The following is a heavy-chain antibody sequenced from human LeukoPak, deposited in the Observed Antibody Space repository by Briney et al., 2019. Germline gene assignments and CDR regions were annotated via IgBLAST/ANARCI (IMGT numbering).Heavy chain of an antibody. V-gene: IGHV3-23*01. CDR1: GFTFSSYG. D-gene: IGHD3-10*01. J-gene: IGHJ4*02. CDR2: ISGSGGST. Sequence: GGSLRLSCAASGFTFSSYGMSWVRQAPGKGLEWVSAISGSGGSTYYADSVKGRFTISRDNSKNTLYLQMNSLRAEDTAVYHCAKDQHYYGSGSIFDYWGQGTLVTVSS. CDR3: AKDQHYYGSGSIFDY.